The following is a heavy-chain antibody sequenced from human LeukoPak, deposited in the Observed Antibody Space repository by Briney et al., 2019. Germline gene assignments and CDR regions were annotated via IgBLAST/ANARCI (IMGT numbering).Heavy chain of an antibody. V-gene: IGHV3-23*01. CDR3: AKDRGRTWVQVAN. J-gene: IGHJ4*02. CDR1: GFTFNNFV. CDR2: ISGDGGGT. D-gene: IGHD2-15*01. Sequence: GGSLRLSCAASGFTFNNFVMSWLRQAPGKGLEWVSSISGDGGGTYYDDSVKGRFTISRDNSNTTVYLQMNSLRADDTAVYYCAKDRGRTWVQVANWGQGTLVTVSS.